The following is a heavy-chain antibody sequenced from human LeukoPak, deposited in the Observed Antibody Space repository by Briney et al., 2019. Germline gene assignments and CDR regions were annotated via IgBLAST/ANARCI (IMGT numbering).Heavy chain of an antibody. CDR2: INAGNGNT. J-gene: IGHJ6*02. D-gene: IGHD3-9*01. CDR1: GYTFTNYP. Sequence: ASVKVSCKASGYTFTNYPIHWVRQAPGQRLEWMGWINAGNGNTEYSQKFQGRVTITRDTSASTAYMELSSLGSEDTAVYYCASDDILTGYYNVYYYGMDVWGQGTTVTVSS. V-gene: IGHV1-3*01. CDR3: ASDDILTGYYNVYYYGMDV.